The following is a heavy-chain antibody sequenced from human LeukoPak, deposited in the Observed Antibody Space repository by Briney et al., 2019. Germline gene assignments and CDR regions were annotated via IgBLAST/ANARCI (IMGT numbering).Heavy chain of an antibody. CDR3: AKVAERSSSWYNYLDP. J-gene: IGHJ5*02. D-gene: IGHD6-13*01. CDR2: ISYDGSNK. Sequence: GGSLRLSCAASGFTFSSYAMHWVRQAPGKGLEWVAVISYDGSNKYYADSVKGRFTISRDNSKNTLYLQMNSLRAEDTAVYYCAKVAERSSSWYNYLDPWGQGTLVTVSS. CDR1: GFTFSSYA. V-gene: IGHV3-30-3*01.